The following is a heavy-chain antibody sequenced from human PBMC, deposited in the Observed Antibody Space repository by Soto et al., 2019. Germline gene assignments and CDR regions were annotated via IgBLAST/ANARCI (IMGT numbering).Heavy chain of an antibody. D-gene: IGHD3-3*01. CDR3: ARVVRFFGGHAGY. V-gene: IGHV1-8*01. CDR1: GYTFTEFD. Sequence: QVLLVQSGADVKKPGASVKVSCKTSGYTFTEFDINWVRQAPGQGLEWMGWMNTNTGNTGYAQKFQGRVTMTRDTATSTAYRELRRLRAEDTAVDYCARVVRFFGGHAGYWGQGTLVTVSS. CDR2: MNTNTGNT. J-gene: IGHJ4*02.